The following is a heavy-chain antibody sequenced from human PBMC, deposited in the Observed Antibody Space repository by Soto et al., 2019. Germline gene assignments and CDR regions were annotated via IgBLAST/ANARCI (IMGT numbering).Heavy chain of an antibody. CDR2: ISHDGSNK. Sequence: LRLSCAASGFTFSSYAMHWVRQAPGKGLEWVAVISHDGSNKYYADSVKGRFTISRDNSKNTLYLQMNSLRAEDTAVYYCARASGAARLPRGMDVWGQGTTVTVSS. D-gene: IGHD6-6*01. CDR1: GFTFSSYA. CDR3: ARASGAARLPRGMDV. V-gene: IGHV3-30-3*01. J-gene: IGHJ6*02.